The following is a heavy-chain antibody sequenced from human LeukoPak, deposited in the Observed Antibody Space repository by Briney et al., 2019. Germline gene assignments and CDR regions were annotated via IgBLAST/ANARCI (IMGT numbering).Heavy chain of an antibody. Sequence: SGPALVKPTQTLTLTCTFPGFSLNDNGMCVNWIRQSPGKALEWLARIDWDDYEYYNTSLKTRLTISKDTSKNQVLLTMTNMDPVDAATYYCACMGVDRRYCSDSACRMGISYYFYMDVWGKGTTVTVSS. CDR1: GFSLNDNGMC. V-gene: IGHV2-70*11. J-gene: IGHJ6*03. CDR3: ACMGVDRRYCSDSACRMGISYYFYMDV. CDR2: IDWDDYE. D-gene: IGHD2-15*01.